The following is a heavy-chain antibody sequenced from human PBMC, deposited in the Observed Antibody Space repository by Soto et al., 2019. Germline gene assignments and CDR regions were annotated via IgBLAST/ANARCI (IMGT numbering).Heavy chain of an antibody. CDR2: ISPRSGGT. CDR1: GYTFIDYY. D-gene: IGHD3-9*01. CDR3: ARPPGYISDWYYFDL. Sequence: ASVKVSYKASGYTFIDYYMHWVRQAPGQGFEWMGRISPRSGGTNYAQKFQGRVTMTWDTSLNTAYMELSSLISEDTAVYYCARPPGYISDWYYFDLWGQGTLVTVSS. J-gene: IGHJ4*02. V-gene: IGHV1-2*02.